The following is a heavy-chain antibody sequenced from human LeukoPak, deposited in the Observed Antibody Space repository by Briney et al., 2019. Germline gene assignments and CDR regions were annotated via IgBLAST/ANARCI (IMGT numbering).Heavy chain of an antibody. CDR1: GGSISSSIYY. CDR2: INHSGST. D-gene: IGHD2-2*01. V-gene: IGHV4-39*07. J-gene: IGHJ4*02. CDR3: ASSPRSNYYFDY. Sequence: SETLSLTCTVSGGSISSSIYYWGWIRQPPGKGLEWIGEINHSGSTNYDPSLKSRVTISVDTSKNQFSLKLSSVTAADTAVYYCASSPRSNYYFDYWGQGTLVTVSS.